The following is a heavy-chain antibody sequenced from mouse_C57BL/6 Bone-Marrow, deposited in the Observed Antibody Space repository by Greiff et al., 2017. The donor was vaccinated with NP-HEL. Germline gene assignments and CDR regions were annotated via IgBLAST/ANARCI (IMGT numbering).Heavy chain of an antibody. J-gene: IGHJ2*01. Sequence: VQLPQSGPELVKPGASVKISCKASGYTFNDYYLNWVKQRPGQGLEGIGWVFTGSGSTYYNEKFKGKATLTVDKSSSTAYMLLSSLTSEDSAVYFCARSQVVAKDYWGQGTTLTVSS. CDR2: VFTGSGST. D-gene: IGHD1-1*01. V-gene: IGHV1-75*01. CDR3: ARSQVVAKDY. CDR1: GYTFNDYY.